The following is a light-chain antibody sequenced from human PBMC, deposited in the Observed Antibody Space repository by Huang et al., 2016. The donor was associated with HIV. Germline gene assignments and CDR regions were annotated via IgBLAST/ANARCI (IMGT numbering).Light chain of an antibody. J-gene: IGKJ2*01. CDR1: QSVSSKY. V-gene: IGKV3-20*01. Sequence: EIVLTQSPGTLSLSPGERATLSCRVSQSVSSKYLAWYQQKPGQAPRLLIYGAASRATGVPDRFSGSGSGTDFTLTISRLEPEEFAVYFCQQYDSSLAYAFGQGTKVEIK. CDR2: GAA. CDR3: QQYDSSLAYA.